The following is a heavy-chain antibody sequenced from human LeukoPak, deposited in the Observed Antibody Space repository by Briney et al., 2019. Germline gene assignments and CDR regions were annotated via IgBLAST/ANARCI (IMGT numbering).Heavy chain of an antibody. CDR3: ARGVAVIATLYYFDY. Sequence: SETLSLTCAVYGGSFSGYYWSWIRQPPGKGLEWIGEINHGGSTNYNPSLKSRVTISVDTSKNQFSLKLSSVTAADTAVYYCARGVAVIATLYYFDYWGQGTLVTVSS. J-gene: IGHJ4*02. V-gene: IGHV4-34*01. CDR1: GGSFSGYY. CDR2: INHGGST. D-gene: IGHD2-21*01.